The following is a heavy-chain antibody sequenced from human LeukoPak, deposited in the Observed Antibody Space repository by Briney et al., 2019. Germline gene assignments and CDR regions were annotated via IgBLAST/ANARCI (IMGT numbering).Heavy chain of an antibody. D-gene: IGHD1-7*01. J-gene: IGHJ4*02. V-gene: IGHV3-30*04. CDR3: ASEAAELGQIDY. CDR1: GFTFSSYA. CDR2: ISYDGSNK. Sequence: GGSLRLSCAASGFTFSSYAMHWVRQAPGKGLEWVAVISYDGSNKYYADSVKGRFIISRDNSKNTLYLQMNSLRAEDTAVYYCASEAAELGQIDYWGQGTLVTVSS.